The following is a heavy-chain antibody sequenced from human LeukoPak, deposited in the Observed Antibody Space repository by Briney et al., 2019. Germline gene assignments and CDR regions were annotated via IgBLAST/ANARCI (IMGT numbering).Heavy chain of an antibody. Sequence: GGSLRLSCAASGFTFSSYWMTWVRQAPGKGLEWVANINLDGSEKYYVDSVKGRFTISRDNAKNSLYLQINSLRADDTAVYYCARHYYMDVGGKGTTVTVSS. CDR1: GFTFSSYW. CDR3: ARHYYMDV. V-gene: IGHV3-7*01. CDR2: INLDGSEK. J-gene: IGHJ6*03.